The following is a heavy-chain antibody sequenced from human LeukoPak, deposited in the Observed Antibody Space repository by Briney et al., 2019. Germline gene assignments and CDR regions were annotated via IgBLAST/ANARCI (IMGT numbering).Heavy chain of an antibody. CDR1: GFTFSSYG. V-gene: IGHV3-33*06. CDR3: AKPTRGSGSFLIDF. CDR2: IWDDGSSK. J-gene: IGHJ4*02. Sequence: GRSLRLSCAASGFTFSSYGMHWARQAPGKGLEWVAVIWDDGSSKYYGDSVKGRFTISRDNSKNTLYQQMNSLRAEDTAVYYCAKPTRGSGSFLIDFWGQGTLVTVSS. D-gene: IGHD1-26*01.